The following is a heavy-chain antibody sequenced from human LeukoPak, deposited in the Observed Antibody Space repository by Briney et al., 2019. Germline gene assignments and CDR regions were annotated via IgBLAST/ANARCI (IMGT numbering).Heavy chain of an antibody. Sequence: GRSLRFSCAASGFIFSSYGMHWVRQAPGKGLEWVAVIWFDGSNKYYADSVKGRFTISRDNSKNRLYLQMNSLRVEDTAVFYCASARDYYFGIDVWGQGTTVTVSS. CDR2: IWFDGSNK. D-gene: IGHD3-10*01. CDR3: ASARDYYFGIDV. CDR1: GFIFSSYG. V-gene: IGHV3-33*01. J-gene: IGHJ6*02.